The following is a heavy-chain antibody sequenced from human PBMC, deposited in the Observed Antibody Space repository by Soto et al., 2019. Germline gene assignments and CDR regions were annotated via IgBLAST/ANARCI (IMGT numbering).Heavy chain of an antibody. CDR2: LIPIFATA. CDR3: ARVYAATFFYYFDY. J-gene: IGHJ4*02. Sequence: SVKVSCKASGGTFSSYAVSWVRQAPGQGLEWMGGLIPIFATANYAQKFQGRVTITADESTNTAYMELRSLRSEDTALYYCARVYAATFFYYFDYWGQGTLVTV. CDR1: GGTFSSYA. D-gene: IGHD1-26*01. V-gene: IGHV1-69*13.